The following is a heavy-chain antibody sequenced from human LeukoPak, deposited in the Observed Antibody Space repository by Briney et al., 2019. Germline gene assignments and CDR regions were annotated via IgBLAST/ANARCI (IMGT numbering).Heavy chain of an antibody. D-gene: IGHD3-10*01. Sequence: GGSLRLSCAASGFTFSSYAMHWVRQAPGKGLEWVAVISYDGSNKYYADSVKGRFTISRHNSKNTLYLQMNSLRAEDTAVYYCAKTGSGKGYWGQGTLVTVSS. J-gene: IGHJ4*02. CDR3: AKTGSGKGY. V-gene: IGHV3-30*04. CDR2: ISYDGSNK. CDR1: GFTFSSYA.